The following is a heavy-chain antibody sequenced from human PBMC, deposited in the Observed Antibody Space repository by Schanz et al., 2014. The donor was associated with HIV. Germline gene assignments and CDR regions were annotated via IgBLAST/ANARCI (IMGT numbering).Heavy chain of an antibody. J-gene: IGHJ6*02. CDR1: GFTFSSYG. CDR2: ISYDGDYR. Sequence: QVQLVESGGGVVQPGRSLRLSCAASGFTFSSYGMHWVRQAPGKGLEWVAVISYDGDYRYYADSVKGRFTISRDNSKNTLYLQMNSLRAEDTALYYCATTLYPYTSSSDYYYGMDVWGQGTTVTVSS. V-gene: IGHV3-30*03. D-gene: IGHD6-6*01. CDR3: ATTLYPYTSSSDYYYGMDV.